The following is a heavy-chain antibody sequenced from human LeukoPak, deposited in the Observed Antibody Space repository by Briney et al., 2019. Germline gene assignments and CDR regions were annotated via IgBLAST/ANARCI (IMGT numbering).Heavy chain of an antibody. J-gene: IGHJ3*02. CDR2: INPSAGST. CDR3: ARESLGSYKTVVIVARGHDAFDM. Sequence: ASVKVSCKASGYTFTKYYIHWVRQAPGQGLEWMGIINPSAGSTNYAQKFQGRVTLTRDTSTSTVYMNVSNLRSEDTAVYYCARESLGSYKTVVIVARGHDAFDMWGQGTMVTVSS. D-gene: IGHD3-22*01. CDR1: GYTFTKYY. V-gene: IGHV1-46*01.